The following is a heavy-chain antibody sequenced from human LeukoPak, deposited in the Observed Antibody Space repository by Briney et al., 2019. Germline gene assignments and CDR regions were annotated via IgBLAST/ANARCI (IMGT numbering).Heavy chain of an antibody. CDR3: ARVLVGATGYNWFDP. V-gene: IGHV1-69*04. J-gene: IGHJ5*02. Sequence: SVKVSCKASGYTFTSYGISWVRQAPGQGLEWMGRIIPILGIANYAQKFQGRVTITADKSTSTAYMELSSLRSEDTAVYYCARVLVGATGYNWFDPWGQGTLVTVSS. CDR2: IIPILGIA. CDR1: GYTFTSYG. D-gene: IGHD1-26*01.